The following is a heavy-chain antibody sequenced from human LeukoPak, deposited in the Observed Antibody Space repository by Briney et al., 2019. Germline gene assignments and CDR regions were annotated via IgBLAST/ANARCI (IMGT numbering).Heavy chain of an antibody. CDR3: AKDQRWESPHYLDS. V-gene: IGHV3-74*01. CDR2: INSGGSGT. CDR1: GFNFASHW. Sequence: LRLSXAASGFNFASHWMHWVRQTPGKGLVWVSRINSGGSGTSYADSVEGRFTISRDNAKNTLYLQMNSLRDEDTAVYYCAKDQRWESPHYLDSWGQGTLVTVSS. J-gene: IGHJ4*02. D-gene: IGHD1-26*01.